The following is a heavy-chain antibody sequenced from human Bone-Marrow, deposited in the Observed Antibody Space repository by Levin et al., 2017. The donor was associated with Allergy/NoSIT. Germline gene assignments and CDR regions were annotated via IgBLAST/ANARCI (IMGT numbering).Heavy chain of an antibody. Sequence: PSETLSLTCAISGDSVSSNTAAWNWIRQSPSRGLEWLGRTYYRSKWIYEYAPSVISRITVNPDTSKNQFSLHLNSVTPDDTAVYYCTRDPGRGYGMDLWGQGTTVTVSS. CDR1: GDSVSSNTAA. CDR3: TRDPGRGYGMDL. J-gene: IGHJ6*02. V-gene: IGHV6-1*01. D-gene: IGHD6-13*01. CDR2: TYYRSKWIY.